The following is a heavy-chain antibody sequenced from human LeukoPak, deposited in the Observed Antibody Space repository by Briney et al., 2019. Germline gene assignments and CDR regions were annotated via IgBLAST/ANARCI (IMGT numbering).Heavy chain of an antibody. CDR2: IYYSGST. CDR1: GGSINYYY. Sequence: SETLSLTCTVSGGSINYYYWSWIRQPPGKGLECIGYIYYSGSTNFNPSLKSRVTISVDTSKNQFSLKLSSVTAADTAVYYCARYGGYYFDYWGQGTLVPVSS. V-gene: IGHV4-59*01. CDR3: ARYGGYYFDY. D-gene: IGHD3-10*01. J-gene: IGHJ4*02.